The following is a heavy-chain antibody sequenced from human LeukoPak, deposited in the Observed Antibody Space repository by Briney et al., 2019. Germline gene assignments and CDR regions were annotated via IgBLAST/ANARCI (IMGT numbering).Heavy chain of an antibody. CDR3: ARARRDTGFCSSTSGILYFDY. Sequence: SQTLSLTCAISVESVSSNSAARYCIRQSPSRGLEWLGRTYYRSKWFNDYAESVKSRITINSDTSKNLLSLQLNSVTPEDTAVYYCARARRDTGFCSSTSGILYFDYWGQGTLVTVSS. J-gene: IGHJ4*02. V-gene: IGHV6-1*01. CDR1: VESVSSNSAA. D-gene: IGHD2-2*01. CDR2: TYYRSKWFN.